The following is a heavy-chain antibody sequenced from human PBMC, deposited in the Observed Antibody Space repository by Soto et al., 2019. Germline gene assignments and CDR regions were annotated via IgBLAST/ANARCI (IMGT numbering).Heavy chain of an antibody. CDR2: INHSGST. D-gene: IGHD3-10*01. Sequence: SETLSLTCAVYGGSFSGYYWSWIRQPPGKGLEWIGEINHSGSTNYNPSLKSRVTISVDTSKNQFSLKLSSVTAADTAVYYCARGGRHSYGSGPNLLRFDYWGQGTLVTVSS. CDR3: ARGGRHSYGSGPNLLRFDY. J-gene: IGHJ4*02. V-gene: IGHV4-34*01. CDR1: GGSFSGYY.